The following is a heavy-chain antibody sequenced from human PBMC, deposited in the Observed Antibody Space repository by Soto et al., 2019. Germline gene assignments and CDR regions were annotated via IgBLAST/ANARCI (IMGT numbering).Heavy chain of an antibody. J-gene: IGHJ6*02. CDR3: ETQEISSSPGYYYGMDV. V-gene: IGHV3-30*03. Sequence: GGSLRLSCAASGFTFSSYGMHWVRQAPGKGLEWVAVISYDGSNKYYADSVKGRFTISRDNSKNTLYLQMNSLRAEDTAVYYCETQEISSSPGYYYGMDVWGQGTTVTVSS. D-gene: IGHD6-6*01. CDR1: GFTFSSYG. CDR2: ISYDGSNK.